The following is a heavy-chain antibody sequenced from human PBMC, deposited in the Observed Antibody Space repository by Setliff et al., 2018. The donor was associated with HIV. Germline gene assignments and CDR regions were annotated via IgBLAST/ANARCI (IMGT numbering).Heavy chain of an antibody. Sequence: SVKVSCKASRSTFNSHTINWVRQAPGQGLDWMGRIIPILGVANYAQRFQGKVTITADKSTSTAYMELTSLRFDDTAMYYCVRGLGVRGVYYYYYMDVWGKGTTVTVSS. CDR1: RSTFNSHT. D-gene: IGHD3-10*01. V-gene: IGHV1-69*02. CDR3: VRGLGVRGVYYYYYMDV. CDR2: IIPILGVA. J-gene: IGHJ6*03.